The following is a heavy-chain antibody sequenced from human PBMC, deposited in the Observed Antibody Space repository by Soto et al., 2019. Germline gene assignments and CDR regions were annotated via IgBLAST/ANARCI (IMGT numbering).Heavy chain of an antibody. CDR3: ARRYSSSWYGGDSYYYYYGMDV. V-gene: IGHV1-18*01. CDR1: GYTFTSYG. CDR2: ISAYNGNT. Sequence: ASVKVSCKASGYTFTSYGISWVRQAPGQGLEWMGWISAYNGNTNYAQKLQGRVTMTTDTSTSTAYMEPRSLRSDDTAVYYCARRYSSSWYGGDSYYYYYGMDVWGQGTTVTVSS. J-gene: IGHJ6*02. D-gene: IGHD6-13*01.